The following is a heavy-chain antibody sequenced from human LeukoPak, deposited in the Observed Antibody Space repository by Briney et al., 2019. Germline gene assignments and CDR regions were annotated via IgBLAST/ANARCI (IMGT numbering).Heavy chain of an antibody. CDR3: AKDRTVTTWGYYFDY. J-gene: IGHJ4*02. Sequence: GGSLRLSCAASGFTFSSYGMHWVRQAPGKGLEWVAFIRYDGSNKYYADSVKGRLTISRDNSKNTLYLQMNSLRAEDTAVYYCAKDRTVTTWGYYFDYWGQGTLVTVSS. D-gene: IGHD4-17*01. CDR1: GFTFSSYG. CDR2: IRYDGSNK. V-gene: IGHV3-30*02.